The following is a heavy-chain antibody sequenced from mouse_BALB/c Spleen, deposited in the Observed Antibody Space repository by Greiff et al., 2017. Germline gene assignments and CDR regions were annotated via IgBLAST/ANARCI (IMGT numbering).Heavy chain of an antibody. V-gene: IGHV14-1*02. Sequence: EVQLQQSGAELVRPGALVKLSCKASGFNIKDYYMHWVKQRPEQGLEWIGWIDPENGNTISDPKFQGKASITADTSSNTAYLQLSSLTSEDTAVYYCALLDYWGQGTTLTVSS. CDR2: IDPENGNT. CDR1: GFNIKDYY. CDR3: ALLDY. J-gene: IGHJ2*01.